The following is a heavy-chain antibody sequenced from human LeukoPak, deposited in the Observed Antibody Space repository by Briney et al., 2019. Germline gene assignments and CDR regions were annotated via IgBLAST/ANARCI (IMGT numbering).Heavy chain of an antibody. CDR3: ARAYYDILTGYYRVLFDY. V-gene: IGHV1-46*01. Sequence: ASVKVCCKASGYTFTRYYMHWVRQAPGQGLEWMGIINPSGGSTSYAQKFQGRVTMTRDTSTSTVYMELSSLRSEDTAVYYCARAYYDILTGYYRVLFDYWGQGTLVTVSS. CDR1: GYTFTRYY. J-gene: IGHJ4*02. CDR2: INPSGGST. D-gene: IGHD3-9*01.